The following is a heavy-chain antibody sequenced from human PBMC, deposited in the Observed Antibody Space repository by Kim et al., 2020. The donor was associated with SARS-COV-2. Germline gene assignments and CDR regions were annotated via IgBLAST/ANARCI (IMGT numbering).Heavy chain of an antibody. V-gene: IGHV3-9*01. CDR2: ISWNSGSI. J-gene: IGHJ3*02. Sequence: GGSLRLSCAASGFTFDDYAMHWVRQAPGKGLEWVSGISWNSGSIGYADSVKGRFTISRDNAKNSLYLQMNSLRAEDTALYYCAKEGGPYGGDDAFDIWGQGTMVTVSS. CDR1: GFTFDDYA. CDR3: AKEGGPYGGDDAFDI. D-gene: IGHD2-21*01.